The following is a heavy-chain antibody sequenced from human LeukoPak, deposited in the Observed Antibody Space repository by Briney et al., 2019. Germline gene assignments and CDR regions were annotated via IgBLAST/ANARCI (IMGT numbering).Heavy chain of an antibody. V-gene: IGHV3-23*01. CDR1: GFTFSSYA. D-gene: IGHD3-16*02. CDR3: AKLQYRRPGNY. CDR2: ISGSGGST. J-gene: IGHJ4*02. Sequence: PGGSLRLSGAASGFTFSSYAMSWVRQAPGKGLEWVSAISGSGGSTYYADSVKGRFTIPRDNSKNTLYLQMNSLRAEDTAVYYCAKLQYRRPGNYWGQGTLVTVSS.